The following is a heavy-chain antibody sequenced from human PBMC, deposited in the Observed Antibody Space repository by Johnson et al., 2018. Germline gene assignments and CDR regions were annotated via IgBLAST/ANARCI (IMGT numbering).Heavy chain of an antibody. Sequence: QVQLVESGAEVTKPGSSVKVSCKASGGTFSSYGISWVRQAPGQGLEWMGGFIPIFGAANYGQKFLGRVTITADESTNTAYMELSSLRSEDTAVYYCATPISAGAEYFQHWGQGTLVTVSS. V-gene: IGHV1-69*01. D-gene: IGHD3-3*01. J-gene: IGHJ1*01. CDR3: ATPISAGAEYFQH. CDR2: FIPIFGAA. CDR1: GGTFSSYG.